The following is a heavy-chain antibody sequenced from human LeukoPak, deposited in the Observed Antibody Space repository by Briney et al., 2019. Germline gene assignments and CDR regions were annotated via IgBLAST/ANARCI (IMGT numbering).Heavy chain of an antibody. CDR1: GDPISSHSDY. V-gene: IGHV4-61*08. D-gene: IGHD4-11*01. CDR3: AREYSAFDH. Sequence: SETLSLTCTVSGDPISSHSDYKWTWIRQPPGKGLEWIGYVYHNGNINYNPFLGSRLTISVDTSKNQFSLRLTSVTAADTAVYFCAREYSAFDHWGHGHLVTVSS. J-gene: IGHJ4*01. CDR2: VYHNGNI.